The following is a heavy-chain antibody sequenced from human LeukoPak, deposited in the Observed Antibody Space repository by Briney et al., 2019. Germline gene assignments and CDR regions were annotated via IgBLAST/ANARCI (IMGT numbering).Heavy chain of an antibody. D-gene: IGHD6-19*01. J-gene: IGHJ4*02. Sequence: PSGRSLRLSCAASGFTFSSYGMYWVRQAPGKGLEWVAVISYDGSNKYYADSVKGRFTISRDNSKNTLYLQMNSLRAEDTAVYYCARDRVAVAGTVIDYWGQGTLVTVSS. CDR1: GFTFSSYG. CDR2: ISYDGSNK. CDR3: ARDRVAVAGTVIDY. V-gene: IGHV3-30*03.